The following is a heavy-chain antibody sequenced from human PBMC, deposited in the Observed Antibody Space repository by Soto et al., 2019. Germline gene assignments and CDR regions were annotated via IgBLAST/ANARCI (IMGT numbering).Heavy chain of an antibody. CDR1: GGSFSGYY. CDR2: INHSGST. Sequence: SETLSLTCAVYGGSFSGYYWSWIRQPPGKGLEWIGEINHSGSTNYNPSLKSRVTISVDTSRNQFSLKLSSVTAADTAVYSCATRTIYGDLTDYWGQGTLVTVSS. D-gene: IGHD4-17*01. CDR3: ATRTIYGDLTDY. J-gene: IGHJ4*02. V-gene: IGHV4-34*01.